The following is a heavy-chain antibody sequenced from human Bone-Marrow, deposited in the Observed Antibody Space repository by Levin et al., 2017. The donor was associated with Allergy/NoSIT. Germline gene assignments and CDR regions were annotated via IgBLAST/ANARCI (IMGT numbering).Heavy chain of an antibody. V-gene: IGHV3-74*01. CDR2: INSDGSIT. J-gene: IGHJ4*02. CDR1: GFTFSSYW. D-gene: IGHD6-6*01. CDR3: ARGGSYSTSSVGY. Sequence: GESLKISCVASGFTFSSYWMYWVRQGPGEGLVWVSLINSDGSITPYADSVKGRFTISRDNAKNTLYLQMNSLRAEDTAVYYCARGGSYSTSSVGYWGQGTLVTVSS.